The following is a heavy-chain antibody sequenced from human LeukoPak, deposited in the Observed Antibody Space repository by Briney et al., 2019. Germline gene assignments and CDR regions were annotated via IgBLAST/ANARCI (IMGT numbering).Heavy chain of an antibody. CDR2: IDPSDSYI. D-gene: IGHD5-12*01. Sequence: GESLKISCKGSGYTFTNYWIGWVRQMPGKGLEWMGRIDPSDSYINYSPSFQGHVTISADKSNSTAYLQWGTLKASDTAMYYCARRGMGYSGYDGYWYFDLWGRGTLVTVSS. CDR1: GYTFTNYW. CDR3: ARRGMGYSGYDGYWYFDL. J-gene: IGHJ2*01. V-gene: IGHV5-10-1*01.